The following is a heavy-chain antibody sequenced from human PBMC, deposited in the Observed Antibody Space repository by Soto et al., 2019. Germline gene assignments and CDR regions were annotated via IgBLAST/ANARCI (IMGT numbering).Heavy chain of an antibody. D-gene: IGHD3-22*01. CDR3: ARPQYYYDSSGYYGFNGMDV. Sequence: PGESLKISCKGSGYSFTSYWISWVRQMPGKGVEWMGRIDPSDSYTNYSPSFQGHVTISADKSISTAYLQWSSLKASDTAMYYCARPQYYYDSSGYYGFNGMDVWGQGTTVTVSS. J-gene: IGHJ6*02. V-gene: IGHV5-10-1*01. CDR1: GYSFTSYW. CDR2: IDPSDSYT.